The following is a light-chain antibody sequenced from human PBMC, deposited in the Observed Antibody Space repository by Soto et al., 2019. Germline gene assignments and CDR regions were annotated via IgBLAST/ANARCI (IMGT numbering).Light chain of an antibody. Sequence: QSALTQPASVSGSPGQSITISCTGTSSDVGGYNYVSWYQQHPGKAPKVMIYEVSNRPPGVSNRFSGSKSGNTASLTISGLQAEDEADYYCSSYTISSTFVVFGGGTKLTVL. V-gene: IGLV2-14*01. CDR2: EVS. J-gene: IGLJ2*01. CDR3: SSYTISSTFVV. CDR1: SSDVGGYNY.